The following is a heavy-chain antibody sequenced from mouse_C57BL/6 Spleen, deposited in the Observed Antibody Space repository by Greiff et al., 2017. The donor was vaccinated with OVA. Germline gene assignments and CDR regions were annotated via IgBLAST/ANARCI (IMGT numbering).Heavy chain of an antibody. CDR2: IDPSDSYT. CDR3: ARRGPGGDY. D-gene: IGHD3-3*01. CDR1: GFTFTSYW. Sequence: QVQLQQPGAELVKPGASVKLSCKASGFTFTSYWMQWVKQRPGQGLEWIGEIDPSDSYTNYNLKFKGKATLTVDTSSSTAYMQLSSLTSEDSAVYYCARRGPGGDYWGQGTTLTVSS. V-gene: IGHV1-50*01. J-gene: IGHJ2*01.